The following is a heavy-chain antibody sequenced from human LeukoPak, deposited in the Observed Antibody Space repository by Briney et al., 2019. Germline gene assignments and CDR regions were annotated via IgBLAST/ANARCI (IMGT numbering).Heavy chain of an antibody. J-gene: IGHJ3*02. CDR1: GGSISSYY. CDR3: AREIRITIFGVVRAFDI. Sequence: PSETLSLTCTVSGGSISSYYWSWIRQPPGKGLEWIGYIYYSGSTNYNPSLKSRVTISVDTSKNQFSLKLSSVTAADTAVYYCAREIRITIFGVVRAFDIWGQGTMVTVSS. D-gene: IGHD3-3*01. V-gene: IGHV4-59*01. CDR2: IYYSGST.